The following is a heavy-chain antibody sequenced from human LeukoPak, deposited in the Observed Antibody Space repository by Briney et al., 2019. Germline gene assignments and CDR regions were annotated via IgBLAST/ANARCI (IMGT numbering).Heavy chain of an antibody. CDR2: IYSGGST. CDR3: ARDITPKDDSSVY. V-gene: IGHV3-66*01. D-gene: IGHD3-22*01. Sequence: GGSLRLSCAASGFTVSSNYMSWVRQAPGKGLEWVSVIYSGGSTYYADSVKGRFTISRDNSKNTLYLQMNSLRAEDTAVYYCARDITPKDDSSVYWGQGTLVTVSS. CDR1: GFTVSSNY. J-gene: IGHJ4*02.